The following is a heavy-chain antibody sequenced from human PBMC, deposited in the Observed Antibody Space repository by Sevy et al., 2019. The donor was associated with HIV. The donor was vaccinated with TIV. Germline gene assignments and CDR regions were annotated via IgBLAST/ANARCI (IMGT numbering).Heavy chain of an antibody. CDR2: TYYRSKWYN. CDR1: GDSVSSNSAA. J-gene: IGHJ6*02. CDR3: ARDGLTYGGMDV. Sequence: QSQTLSLTCAISGDSVSSNSAAWNWIRQSPSRGLEWLGRTYYRSKWYNDYAVSVKSRITINPDTSKNQVSLQLNSVTPEDTAIYYSARDGLTYGGMDVWGQGTTVTVSS. V-gene: IGHV6-1*01. D-gene: IGHD1-20*01.